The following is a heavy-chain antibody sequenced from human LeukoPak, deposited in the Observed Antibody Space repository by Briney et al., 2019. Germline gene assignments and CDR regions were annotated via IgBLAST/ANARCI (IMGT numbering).Heavy chain of an antibody. Sequence: GGSLRLSCAASGFTFSSYAMSWVRQAPGKGLEWVANIKQGGSEKYYVDSVKGRFTISRDNAKNSLYLQMNSLRAEDTAVYYCARANYGDYVGYWGQGTLVTVSS. CDR2: IKQGGSEK. CDR3: ARANYGDYVGY. D-gene: IGHD4-17*01. J-gene: IGHJ4*02. CDR1: GFTFSSYA. V-gene: IGHV3-7*03.